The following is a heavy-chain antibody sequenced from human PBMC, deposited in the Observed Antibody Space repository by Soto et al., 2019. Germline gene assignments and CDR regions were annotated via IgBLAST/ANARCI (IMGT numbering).Heavy chain of an antibody. CDR1: GFTFDDYA. J-gene: IGHJ4*02. D-gene: IGHD3-16*02. V-gene: IGHV3-9*01. Sequence: EVQLVESGGGLVQPGRSLRLSCAASGFTFDDYAMHWVRQAPGKGLEWVSGISWNSGSIGYADSVKGRFTISRDNAKNSLYLQMNSLRAEDTALYYCAKDSEYRLAGLFVYWGQGTLVTVSS. CDR2: ISWNSGSI. CDR3: AKDSEYRLAGLFVY.